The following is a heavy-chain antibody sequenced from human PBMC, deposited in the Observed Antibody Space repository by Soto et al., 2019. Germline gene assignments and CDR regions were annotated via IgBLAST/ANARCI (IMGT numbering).Heavy chain of an antibody. CDR1: GYTFTSYG. Sequence: VASVKVSCKASGYTFTSYGISWVRQAPGQGLEWMGWISAYNGNTNYAQKLQGRVTMTTDTSTSTAYMELRSLRSDDTAVYYCARDRRDYDFWSGYYTWLGYYFDYWGQGTLVTVSS. CDR2: ISAYNGNT. D-gene: IGHD3-3*01. J-gene: IGHJ4*02. V-gene: IGHV1-18*01. CDR3: ARDRRDYDFWSGYYTWLGYYFDY.